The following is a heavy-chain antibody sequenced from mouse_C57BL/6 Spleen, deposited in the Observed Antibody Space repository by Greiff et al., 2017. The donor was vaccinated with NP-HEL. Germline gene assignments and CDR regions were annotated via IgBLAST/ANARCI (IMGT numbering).Heavy chain of an antibody. CDR2: ISNGGGST. CDR3: ASPYAMDY. CDR1: GFTFSDYY. V-gene: IGHV5-12*01. Sequence: EVQRVESGGGLVQPGGSLKLSCAASGFTFSDYYMYWVRQTPEKRLEWVAYISNGGGSTYYPDTVKGRFTISRDNAKNTLYLQMSRLKSEDTAMYYCASPYAMDYWGQGTSVTVSS. J-gene: IGHJ4*01.